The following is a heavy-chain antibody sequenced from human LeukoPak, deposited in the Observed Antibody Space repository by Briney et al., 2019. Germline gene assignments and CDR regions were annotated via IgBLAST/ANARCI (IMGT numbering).Heavy chain of an antibody. V-gene: IGHV1-18*01. D-gene: IGHD2-15*01. CDR1: GYTFTSYG. CDR3: ARNPIVVVVAATYYYYYMDV. J-gene: IGHJ6*03. CDR2: ISAYNGNT. Sequence: ASVKVSCKASGYTFTSYGISWVRRAPGQGLEWMGWISAYNGNTNYAQKLQGRVTMTTDTSTSTAYMELRSLRSDDTAVYYCARNPIVVVVAATYYYYYMDVWGKGTTVTVSS.